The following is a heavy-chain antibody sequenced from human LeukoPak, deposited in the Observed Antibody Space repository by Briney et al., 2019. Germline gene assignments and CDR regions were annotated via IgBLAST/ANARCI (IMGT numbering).Heavy chain of an antibody. V-gene: IGHV4-59*08. CDR3: ARSLDYGDPHDY. CDR1: GGSISRYY. Sequence: PSGTPSLTCPVSGGSISRYYWSWIRQPPRKGLEGIGYIYYSGSTNYNPSLKSRVTISVDTSKNQFSLKLSSVTAADTAVYYCARSLDYGDPHDYWGQGTLVTVSS. D-gene: IGHD4-17*01. CDR2: IYYSGST. J-gene: IGHJ4*02.